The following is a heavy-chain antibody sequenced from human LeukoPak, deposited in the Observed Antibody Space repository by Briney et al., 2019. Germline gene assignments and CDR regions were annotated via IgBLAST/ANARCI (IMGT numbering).Heavy chain of an antibody. CDR2: ISGSGGST. CDR3: TKLWPAVPGSSRTY. D-gene: IGHD6-19*01. Sequence: GGSLRLSCAASGFTFSSYAMSWVRQAPGKGLEWVSAISGSGGSTYYADSVKGRFTISRDNSKNTLYLQMNSLRAEDTAVYYCTKLWPAVPGSSRTYWGQGTLVTVSS. CDR1: GFTFSSYA. J-gene: IGHJ4*02. V-gene: IGHV3-23*01.